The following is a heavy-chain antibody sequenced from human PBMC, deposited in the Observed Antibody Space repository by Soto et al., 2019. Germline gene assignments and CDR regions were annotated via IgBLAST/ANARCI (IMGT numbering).Heavy chain of an antibody. D-gene: IGHD3-3*01. CDR1: GFTFSSYS. Sequence: KSGGSLRLSCAASGFTFSSYSMNWVRQAPGKGLEWVSSISSSSSYIYYADSVKGRFTISRDNAKNSLYLQMNSLRAEDTAVYYCARDKGNDFWSGYHYGMDVWGQGTTVTVSS. CDR2: ISSSSSYI. CDR3: ARDKGNDFWSGYHYGMDV. V-gene: IGHV3-21*01. J-gene: IGHJ6*02.